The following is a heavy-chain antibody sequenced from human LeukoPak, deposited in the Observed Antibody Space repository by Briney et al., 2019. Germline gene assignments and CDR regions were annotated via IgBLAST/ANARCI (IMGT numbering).Heavy chain of an antibody. J-gene: IGHJ4*02. CDR2: IYYSGST. Sequence: PSEILSLTCTVSGGSISSSSYYWGWIRQPPGKGLEWIGSIYYSGSTYYNPSLKSRVTISVDTSKNQFSLKLSSVTAADTAVYYCARVGYCSSTSCYAPGTDFDYWGQGTLVTVSS. CDR3: ARVGYCSSTSCYAPGTDFDY. V-gene: IGHV4-39*07. D-gene: IGHD2-2*01. CDR1: GGSISSSSYY.